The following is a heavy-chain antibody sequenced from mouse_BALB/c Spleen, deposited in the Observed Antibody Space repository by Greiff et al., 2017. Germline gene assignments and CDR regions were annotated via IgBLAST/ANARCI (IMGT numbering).Heavy chain of an antibody. J-gene: IGHJ3*01. CDR2: ILPGSGST. Sequence: VQLQQSGAELMKPGASVKISCKATGYTFSSYWIEWVKQRPGHGLEWIGVILPGSGSTNYNEKFKGKATFTADTSSNTAYMQLSSLTSEDSAVYYCAREGFYDYDAGFAYWGQGTLVTVSA. V-gene: IGHV1-9*01. CDR1: GYTFSSYW. CDR3: AREGFYDYDAGFAY. D-gene: IGHD2-4*01.